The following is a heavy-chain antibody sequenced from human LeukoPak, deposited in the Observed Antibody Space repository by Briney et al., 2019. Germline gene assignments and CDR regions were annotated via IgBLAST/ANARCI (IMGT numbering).Heavy chain of an antibody. D-gene: IGHD6-19*01. CDR1: GFTFSSYG. CDR2: IRYDGSNK. CDR3: AKGGQWLGYYYMDV. V-gene: IGHV3-30*02. Sequence: PGGSLRLSCAASGFTFSSYGMHWVRQAPGKGLEWVAFIRYDGSNKYYTDSVKGRFTISRDNSKNTLYLQMNSRRAEDTAVYYCAKGGQWLGYYYMDVWGKGTTVTVSS. J-gene: IGHJ6*03.